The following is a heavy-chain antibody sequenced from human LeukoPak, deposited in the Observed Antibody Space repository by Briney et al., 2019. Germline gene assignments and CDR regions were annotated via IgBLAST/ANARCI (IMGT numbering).Heavy chain of an antibody. CDR3: ASQTMGDYGDRHGTFDP. V-gene: IGHV4-39*01. CDR1: GASISSSTYY. Sequence: PSETLSLTCTVSGASISSSTYYWGWIRQPPRKGLEWIGSIYYSGSTYYNPSLKSRVTISVDTSKNQFSLKLSSVTAADTAVYYCASQTMGDYGDRHGTFDPWGQGTLVTVSS. J-gene: IGHJ5*02. CDR2: IYYSGST. D-gene: IGHD4-17*01.